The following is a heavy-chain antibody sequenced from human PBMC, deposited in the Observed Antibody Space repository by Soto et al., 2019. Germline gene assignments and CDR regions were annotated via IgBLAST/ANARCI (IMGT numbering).Heavy chain of an antibody. Sequence: GGSLRLSCAASGFTFSSYGMHWVRQAPGKGLEWVAVIWYDGSNKYYADSVKGRFTISRDNSKNTLYLQMNSLRAEDTAVYYCARDQDGPVTRETGYFDYWGQGTLVTVSS. J-gene: IGHJ4*02. CDR2: IWYDGSNK. CDR3: ARDQDGPVTRETGYFDY. CDR1: GFTFSSYG. D-gene: IGHD1-1*01. V-gene: IGHV3-33*01.